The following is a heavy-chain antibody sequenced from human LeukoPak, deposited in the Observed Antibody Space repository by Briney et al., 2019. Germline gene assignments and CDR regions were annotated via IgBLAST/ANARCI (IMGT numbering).Heavy chain of an antibody. CDR3: VKKGFASGNDHWFDP. D-gene: IGHD3-10*01. Sequence: GGSLRLSCAASGFTFTNYGLHWVRQAPGKGLEWVAFISYDGSKENYADAVKGRFTISRDNSKSTMYLQMNSLRTEDTALYYCVKKGFASGNDHWFDPWGQGTLVTASS. V-gene: IGHV3-30*18. J-gene: IGHJ5*02. CDR2: ISYDGSKE. CDR1: GFTFTNYG.